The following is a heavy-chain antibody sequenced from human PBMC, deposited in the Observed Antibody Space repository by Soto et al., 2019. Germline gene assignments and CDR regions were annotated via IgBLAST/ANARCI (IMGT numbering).Heavy chain of an antibody. Sequence: GASVKVSCKASGGTFSSYAISWVRQAPGQGLEWMGGIIPIFGTANYAQTFQGRVTITADESTSTAYMERSSLRSEETAVYYCARGGIAARSPSRNDAFDIWGQGTMVTVSS. D-gene: IGHD6-6*01. CDR1: GGTFSSYA. CDR3: ARGGIAARSPSRNDAFDI. J-gene: IGHJ3*02. CDR2: IIPIFGTA. V-gene: IGHV1-69*13.